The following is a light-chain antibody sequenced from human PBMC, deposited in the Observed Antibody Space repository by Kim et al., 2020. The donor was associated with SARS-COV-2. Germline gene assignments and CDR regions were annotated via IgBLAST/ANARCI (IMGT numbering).Light chain of an antibody. J-gene: IGKJ2*01. Sequence: DIQITQSPSSLSAPVGDTVNITCLASQTILTYLNWYQQKSGTAPKLLIYAASGLHTGVPSRFTGSRSGTHFTLSIGSLQPEDFALYYCQQSYTPPYTFGQGTKLEI. CDR1: QTILTY. CDR2: AAS. CDR3: QQSYTPPYT. V-gene: IGKV1-39*01.